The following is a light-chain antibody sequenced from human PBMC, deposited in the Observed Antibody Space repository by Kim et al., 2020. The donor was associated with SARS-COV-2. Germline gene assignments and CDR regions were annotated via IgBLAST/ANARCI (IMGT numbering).Light chain of an antibody. Sequence: RATSNCKSSQTVLYKSNNKNSLAWYQQKPGQAPKLLIYWASIRESGVSDRFSGSGSETDFTLTISSLQAEDVAVYYCQQYYSTPPSFGQGTKLEI. CDR2: WAS. J-gene: IGKJ2*03. CDR3: QQYYSTPPS. V-gene: IGKV4-1*01. CDR1: QTVLYKSNNKNS.